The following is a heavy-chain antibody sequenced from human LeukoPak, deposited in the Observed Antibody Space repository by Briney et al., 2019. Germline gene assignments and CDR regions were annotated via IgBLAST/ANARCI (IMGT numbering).Heavy chain of an antibody. J-gene: IGHJ4*02. Sequence: GGSLRLSCAASGFTVSSNYTSWVRQAPGKGLEWVSVIYSGGSTYYAGSVKGRFTISRDNSKNTLYLQVNSLRAEDTAVYYCARDVRVISGYSPSYFDYWGQGTLVTVSS. CDR1: GFTVSSNY. CDR2: IYSGGST. V-gene: IGHV3-53*01. D-gene: IGHD5-18*01. CDR3: ARDVRVISGYSPSYFDY.